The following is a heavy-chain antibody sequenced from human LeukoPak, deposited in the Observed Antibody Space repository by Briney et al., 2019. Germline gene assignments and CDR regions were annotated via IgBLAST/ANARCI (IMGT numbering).Heavy chain of an antibody. CDR1: GGSFSGYY. D-gene: IGHD6-6*01. Sequence: PSETLSLTCAVYGGSFSGYYWSWIRQSPGKGLEGIGEINHSGSTNYNPSLKSRVTISVDTSKNQFSLKLSSVTAADTAVYYCARGRYSVHIAARPSWFDPWGHGTLVTVSS. J-gene: IGHJ5*02. V-gene: IGHV4-34*01. CDR3: ARGRYSVHIAARPSWFDP. CDR2: INHSGST.